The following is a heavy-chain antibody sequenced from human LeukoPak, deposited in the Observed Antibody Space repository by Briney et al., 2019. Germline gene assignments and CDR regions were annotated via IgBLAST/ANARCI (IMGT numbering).Heavy chain of an antibody. Sequence: PGGSLGLSCAASGFTFSSYAMHWVRQAPGKGLEWVAVISYDGSNKYYADSVKGRFTISRDNSKNTLYLQMNSLRAEDTAVYYCARGEQQQLGLSPIDYWGQGTLVTVSS. D-gene: IGHD6-13*01. V-gene: IGHV3-30-3*01. CDR1: GFTFSSYA. CDR2: ISYDGSNK. CDR3: ARGEQQQLGLSPIDY. J-gene: IGHJ4*02.